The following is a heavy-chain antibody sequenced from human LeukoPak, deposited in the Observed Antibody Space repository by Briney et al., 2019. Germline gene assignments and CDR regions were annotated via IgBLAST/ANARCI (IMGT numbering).Heavy chain of an antibody. CDR2: ISGSGGST. CDR1: GFTFSSYA. D-gene: IGHD1-26*01. CDR3: ATSVGSYYPLYFDY. V-gene: IGHV3-23*01. Sequence: GGSLRLSCAASGFTFSSYAMSWVRQAPGKGLEWVSAISGSGGSTYYADSGKGRFTISRDNSKNTLYLQMNSLRAEDTAVYYCATSVGSYYPLYFDYWGQGTLVTVSS. J-gene: IGHJ4*02.